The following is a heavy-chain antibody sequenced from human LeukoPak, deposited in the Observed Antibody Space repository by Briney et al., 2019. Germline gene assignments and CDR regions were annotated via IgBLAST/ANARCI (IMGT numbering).Heavy chain of an antibody. Sequence: ASVKVSCKASGYTFTGYYMHWVRQAPGQGLEWMGWINPNSGGTNYAQKFQGRVTMTRDTSISTAYMELSRLRSDDTAVYYCARPSGSSRTLAYWGQGTLVTVSS. CDR3: ARPSGSSRTLAY. V-gene: IGHV1-2*02. CDR1: GYTFTGYY. D-gene: IGHD3-10*01. CDR2: INPNSGGT. J-gene: IGHJ4*02.